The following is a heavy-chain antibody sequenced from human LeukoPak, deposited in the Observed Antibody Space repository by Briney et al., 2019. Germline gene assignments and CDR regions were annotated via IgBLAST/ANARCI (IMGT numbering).Heavy chain of an antibody. V-gene: IGHV5-51*01. Sequence: GESLKISCKGSGYSFTSYWIGWVRQMPGKGLEWMGIIYPGGSDTRYSPSFQGQVPISAHKSISTAYLQWSSLKASDTAMYYCARGDGYDSSGYYPLFDYWGQGTLVTVSS. D-gene: IGHD3-22*01. CDR2: IYPGGSDT. CDR3: ARGDGYDSSGYYPLFDY. CDR1: GYSFTSYW. J-gene: IGHJ4*02.